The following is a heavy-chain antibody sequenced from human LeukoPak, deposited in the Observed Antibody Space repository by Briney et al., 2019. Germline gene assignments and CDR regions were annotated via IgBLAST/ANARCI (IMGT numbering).Heavy chain of an antibody. V-gene: IGHV3-23*01. CDR1: GFAFHTYA. D-gene: IGHD3-10*01. CDR3: ARDEEGYYYGSGSSPVDY. Sequence: GGSLRLSCAASGFAFHTYAMTWVRQAPAGGLEWVSAISGRGDSTYYPDSAKGRFTISRDNPKNTVYLQMNSLRAEDTAVYYCARDEEGYYYGSGSSPVDYWGQGTLVTVSS. J-gene: IGHJ4*02. CDR2: ISGRGDST.